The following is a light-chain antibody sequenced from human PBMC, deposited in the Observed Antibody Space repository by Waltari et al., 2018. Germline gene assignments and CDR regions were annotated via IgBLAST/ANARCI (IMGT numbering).Light chain of an antibody. Sequence: EIVLTQSPASLSSSPGARVTPSCRASQCVSRPLASNQQNPGQAPRLLIFGAANRATGIPDRFSGSGSETDFSLTISRLEPEDFAVYYCQHYVRLPATFGRGTKVEIK. CDR1: QCVSRP. CDR3: QHYVRLPAT. J-gene: IGKJ1*01. V-gene: IGKV3-20*01. CDR2: GAA.